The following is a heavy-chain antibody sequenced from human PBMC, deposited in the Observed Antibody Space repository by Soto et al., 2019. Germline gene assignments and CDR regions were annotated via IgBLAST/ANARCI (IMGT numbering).Heavy chain of an antibody. CDR3: ARDRLPIPVDPHDGMDV. CDR2: ISAYNGNT. D-gene: IGHD2-15*01. J-gene: IGHJ6*02. CDR1: GYTFTSYG. V-gene: IGHV1-18*01. Sequence: ASVKVSCKASGYTFTSYGISWVRQAPGQGLEWMGWISAYNGNTNYAQKLQGRVTMTTDTSTSTAYMELRSLRSDDTAVYYCARDRLPIPVDPHDGMDVWGQGTTVTVSS.